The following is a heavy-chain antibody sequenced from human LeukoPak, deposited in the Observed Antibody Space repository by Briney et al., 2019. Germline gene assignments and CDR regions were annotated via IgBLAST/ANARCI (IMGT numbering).Heavy chain of an antibody. D-gene: IGHD3-10*01. CDR2: MSKDGINK. CDR3: AKVHYGSGSY. J-gene: IGHJ4*02. Sequence: GGSLRLSCTVSGFTFSTYDMHWVRQAPGKGLEWVAVMSKDGINKYYADSVKGRFAISRDNSKNTLYLQMNSLRVKDTAVYYCAKVHYGSGSYWGQGTLVTVSS. CDR1: GFTFSTYD. V-gene: IGHV3-30*18.